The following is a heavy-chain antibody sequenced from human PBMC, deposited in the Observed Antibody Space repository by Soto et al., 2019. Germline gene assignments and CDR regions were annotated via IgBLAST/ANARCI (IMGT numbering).Heavy chain of an antibody. CDR2: LSRGGGST. V-gene: IGHV3-23*04. J-gene: IGHJ3*02. D-gene: IGHD1-1*01. Sequence: EAQLVESGGELVQPGGSLRLSCAASGFTFSSHGMSWVRQAPGKGLEWIAGLSRGGGSTYYADSVKGRFIISRDNSKNTLNLIMNSLRVEDTALYYCAKDGQFRTDGFDIWGQGTMVTVSS. CDR3: AKDGQFRTDGFDI. CDR1: GFTFSSHG.